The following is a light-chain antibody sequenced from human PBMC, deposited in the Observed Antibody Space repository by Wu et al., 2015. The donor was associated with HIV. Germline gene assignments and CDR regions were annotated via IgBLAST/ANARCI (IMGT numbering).Light chain of an antibody. V-gene: IGKV1-8*01. J-gene: IGKJ4*01. Sequence: ASTGDTVTITCRTSFNINNYLAWYQQKPGKAPKLLIYAASTLVTGVPSRFSGSGSGTDFTLTISWLQSEDFATYYCQQYFSDPLFGGGTKVEI. CDR1: FNINNY. CDR2: AAS. CDR3: QQYFSDPL.